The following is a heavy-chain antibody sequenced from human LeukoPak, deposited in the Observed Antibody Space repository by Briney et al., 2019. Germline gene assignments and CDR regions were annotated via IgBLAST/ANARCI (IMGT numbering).Heavy chain of an antibody. Sequence: SVKVSCKASGGTFSSYTISWVRQAPGQGLEWMGRIIPILGIANYAQKFQGRVTITADKSTSTAYMELSSLRSEDTAVYYCASGYYDFWCGYGLGGWGQGTPVTVSS. CDR3: ASGYYDFWCGYGLGG. CDR1: GGTFSSYT. D-gene: IGHD3-3*01. CDR2: IIPILGIA. V-gene: IGHV1-69*02. J-gene: IGHJ4*02.